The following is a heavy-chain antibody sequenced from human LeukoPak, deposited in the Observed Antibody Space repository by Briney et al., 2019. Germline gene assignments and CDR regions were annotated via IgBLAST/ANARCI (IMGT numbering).Heavy chain of an antibody. J-gene: IGHJ4*02. D-gene: IGHD5-24*01. CDR1: GFTFSAYS. V-gene: IGHV3-48*01. CDR3: ARDYKYAFDN. CDR2: IGIRSGNT. Sequence: GGSLRLSCAASGFTFSAYSMNCAPQARGRAVEWISYIGIRSGNTKYADSVKGRFTISGDKAKNSLYLQMNSLRVEDTAVYYCARDYKYAFDNWGQGTLVTVSS.